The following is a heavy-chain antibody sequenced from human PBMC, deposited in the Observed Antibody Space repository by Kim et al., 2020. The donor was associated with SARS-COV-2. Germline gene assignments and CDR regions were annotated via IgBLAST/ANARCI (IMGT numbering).Heavy chain of an antibody. V-gene: IGHV1-3*04. CDR1: GYSFTNYV. CDR2: INTRMGDT. J-gene: IGHJ6*01. D-gene: IGHD5-18*01. Sequence: ASVKVSCKASGYSFTNYVIHWVRPAPGQGLEWLGWINTRMGDTEYSQIFRGRATITRDTSTSTVNLEPSCLRSDDTAVYSWAGQLSMD. CDR3: AGQLSMD.